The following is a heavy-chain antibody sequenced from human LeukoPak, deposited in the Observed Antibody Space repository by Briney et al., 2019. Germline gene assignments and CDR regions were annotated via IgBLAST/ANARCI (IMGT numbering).Heavy chain of an antibody. CDR3: ARMGIAAAGTFPPNFDY. V-gene: IGHV3-33*01. Sequence: PGGSLRLSCAASGFTFSSYGTHWVRQAPGKGLEWVAVIWYDGSNKYYADSVKGRFTISRDNSKNTLYLQMNSLRAEDTAVYYCARMGIAAAGTFPPNFDYWGQGTLVTVSS. J-gene: IGHJ4*02. D-gene: IGHD6-13*01. CDR2: IWYDGSNK. CDR1: GFTFSSYG.